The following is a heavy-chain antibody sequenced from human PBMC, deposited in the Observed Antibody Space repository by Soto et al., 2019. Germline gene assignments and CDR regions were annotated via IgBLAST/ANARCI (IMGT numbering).Heavy chain of an antibody. V-gene: IGHV1-18*01. D-gene: IGHD4-17*01. J-gene: IGHJ3*02. CDR1: GYTFTSYG. Sequence: ASVKVSCKASGYTFTSYGISWVRQAPGQGLEWMGWISAYNGNTNYAQKHQGRVTMTTDTSTSTAYMELRSLRSDDTAVYYCARSHDYGDYVNAFDIWGQGTMVTVSS. CDR3: ARSHDYGDYVNAFDI. CDR2: ISAYNGNT.